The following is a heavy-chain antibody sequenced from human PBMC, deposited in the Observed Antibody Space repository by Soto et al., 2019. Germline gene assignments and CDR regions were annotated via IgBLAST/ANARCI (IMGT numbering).Heavy chain of an antibody. Sequence: SVKVSGKASGRNFSSYAISWVRQAPGQGHEWMGGIIPIVGTANYAQKFQGRVTITADESTSTAYMELSSLRSEDTAVYYCARVRSITGASNYYDYYGMDVWGQGTRVTVSS. V-gene: IGHV1-69*13. J-gene: IGHJ6*02. CDR3: ARVRSITGASNYYDYYGMDV. CDR1: GRNFSSYA. CDR2: IIPIVGTA. D-gene: IGHD1-20*01.